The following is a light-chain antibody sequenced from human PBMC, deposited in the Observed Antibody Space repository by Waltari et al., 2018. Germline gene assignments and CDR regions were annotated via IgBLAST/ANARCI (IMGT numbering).Light chain of an antibody. CDR2: GTS. CDR3: QQYGGSPPFT. Sequence: EIVLTQSPGTLSLSPGERATLSCRASQSISASYLAWYQQKPGQAPRLLIYGTSSRATGIPDRFSGSGSGTDFTLSISRLEPEDFAVYYCQQYGGSPPFTFGPGTKEDIK. V-gene: IGKV3-20*01. J-gene: IGKJ3*01. CDR1: QSISASY.